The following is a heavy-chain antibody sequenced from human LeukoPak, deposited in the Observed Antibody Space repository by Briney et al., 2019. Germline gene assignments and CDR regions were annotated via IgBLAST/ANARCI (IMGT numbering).Heavy chain of an antibody. V-gene: IGHV3-11*04. D-gene: IGHD1-1*01. CDR3: ARDRLLEDRDYSYYYYMDV. CDR2: ISSSGSTI. Sequence: PGGSLRLSCAASGFTFSDYYISWIRQAPGKGLEWVSYISSSGSTIYYADSVKGRFTISRDNAKNSLYLQMNSLRAEDTAVYHCARDRLLEDRDYSYYYYMDVWGKGTTVTVSS. J-gene: IGHJ6*03. CDR1: GFTFSDYY.